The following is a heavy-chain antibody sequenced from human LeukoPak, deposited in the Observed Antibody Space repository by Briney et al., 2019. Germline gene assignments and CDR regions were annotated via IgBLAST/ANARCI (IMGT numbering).Heavy chain of an antibody. V-gene: IGHV3-74*01. D-gene: IGHD2-2*01. CDR3: ARDLMIPVPAADYYYYYGTDV. CDR1: GFTFSSYW. Sequence: GGSLRLSCAASGFTFSSYWMHWVRQAPGKGLVWVSRINSDGSSTSYADSVKGRFTISRDNAKNTLYLQMNSLRAEDTAVYYCARDLMIPVPAADYYYYYGTDVWGQGTTVTVSS. CDR2: INSDGSST. J-gene: IGHJ6*02.